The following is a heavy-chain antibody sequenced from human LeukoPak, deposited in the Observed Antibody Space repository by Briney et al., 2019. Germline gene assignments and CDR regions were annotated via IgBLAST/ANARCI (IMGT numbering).Heavy chain of an antibody. CDR1: GFTFSNYC. D-gene: IGHD4/OR15-4a*01. CDR3: AKYGAPGWSGYLDY. Sequence: GSLRLSCATSGFTFSNYCVTWVRQAPGKALEGVSSISGSGDSTYYADSVKGRFTISRDNSKNTLYLQMNSLRVEDTAIYYCAKYGAPGWSGYLDYWGQGTLVTVSS. V-gene: IGHV3-23*01. CDR2: ISGSGDST. J-gene: IGHJ4*02.